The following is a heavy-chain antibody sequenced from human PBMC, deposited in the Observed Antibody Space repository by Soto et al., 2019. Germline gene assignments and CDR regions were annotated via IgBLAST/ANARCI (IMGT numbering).Heavy chain of an antibody. Sequence: SGPTLVNPTQTLTLTCTFSGFSLDTSGVAVGWIRQPPGKALEWLAIVYWDDDKRYRPSLNSRLTITKDTSRNQVVLTMTNVDPVDTGTYYCAHGGAGHSYCNDISCYYGRWFDPWGQGTLVTV. CDR3: AHGGAGHSYCNDISCYYGRWFDP. J-gene: IGHJ5*02. V-gene: IGHV2-5*02. CDR2: VYWDDDK. D-gene: IGHD2-2*01. CDR1: GFSLDTSGVA.